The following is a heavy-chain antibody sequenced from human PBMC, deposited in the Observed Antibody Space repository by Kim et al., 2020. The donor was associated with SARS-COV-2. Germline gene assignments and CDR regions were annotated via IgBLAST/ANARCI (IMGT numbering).Heavy chain of an antibody. D-gene: IGHD4-17*01. J-gene: IGHJ4*02. CDR2: ISYDGSNK. Sequence: GGSLRLSCAASGFTFSSYGMHWVRQAPGKGLEWVAVISYDGSNKYYADSVKGRFTISRDNSKNTLYLQMNSLRAEDTAVYYCARQTLPIYGVKDYWGQGTLVTVSS. V-gene: IGHV3-30*03. CDR1: GFTFSSYG. CDR3: ARQTLPIYGVKDY.